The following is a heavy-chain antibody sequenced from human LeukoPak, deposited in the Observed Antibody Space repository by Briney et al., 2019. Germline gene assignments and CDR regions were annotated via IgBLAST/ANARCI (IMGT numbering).Heavy chain of an antibody. CDR3: TLLGGGDGPYNWFDP. CDR1: GFTFSSYS. D-gene: IGHD1-26*01. V-gene: IGHV3-73*01. J-gene: IGHJ5*02. CDR2: IRNKANVYAT. Sequence: GGSLRLSCAASGFTFSSYSMNWVRQAPGKGLEWVGRIRNKANVYATAYAASVKGRFTISRDDSKNTAYLQMNSLKTEDTAVYYCTLLGGGDGPYNWFDPWGQGTLVTVSS.